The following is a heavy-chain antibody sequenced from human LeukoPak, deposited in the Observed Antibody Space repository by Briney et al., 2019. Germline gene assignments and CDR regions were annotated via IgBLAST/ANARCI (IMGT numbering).Heavy chain of an antibody. CDR2: IRYDGSNK. D-gene: IGHD1-26*01. V-gene: IGHV3-30*02. J-gene: IGHJ4*02. CDR1: GFTFSSYG. CDR3: AKDPDQWELLGSHFDY. Sequence: GGSLRLSCAASGFTFSSYGMHWVRQAPGKGLEWVAFIRYDGSNKYYADSVKGRFTISRDNSKNTLYLQMNSLRAEDTAVYYCAKDPDQWELLGSHFDYWGQGTLVTVSS.